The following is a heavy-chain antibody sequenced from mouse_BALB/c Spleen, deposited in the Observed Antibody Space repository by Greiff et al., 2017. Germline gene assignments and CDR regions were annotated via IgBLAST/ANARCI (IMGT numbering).Heavy chain of an antibody. CDR2: IFPGSGNT. D-gene: IGHD4-1*01. V-gene: IGHV1-66*01. Sequence: QVQLQQSGPELVKPGASVKISCKASGYSFTSYYIHWVKQRPGQGLEWIGWIFPGSGNTKYNEKFKGKATLTADTSSSTAYMQLSSLTSEDSAVYFCARGLGPQAWFAYWGQGTLVTVSA. CDR3: ARGLGPQAWFAY. J-gene: IGHJ3*01. CDR1: GYSFTSYY.